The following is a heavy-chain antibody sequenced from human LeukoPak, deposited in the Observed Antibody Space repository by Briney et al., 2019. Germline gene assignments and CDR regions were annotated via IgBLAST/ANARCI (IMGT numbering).Heavy chain of an antibody. Sequence: GGSLRLSCAASGFTFSDYWMHWVRQAPGKGLVWVSRINSDGFSTSYADSVKGRFTISRDNAKNTLYLQMNSLRAEDTAVYYCARGTSGGYFDYWGQGTLVTVSS. CDR1: GFTFSDYW. V-gene: IGHV3-74*01. CDR3: ARGTSGGYFDY. J-gene: IGHJ4*03. CDR2: INSDGFST. D-gene: IGHD1-26*01.